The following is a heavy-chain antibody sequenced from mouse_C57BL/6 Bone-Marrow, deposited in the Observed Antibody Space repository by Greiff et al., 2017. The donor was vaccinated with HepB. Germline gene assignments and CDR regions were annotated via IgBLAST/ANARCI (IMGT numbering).Heavy chain of an antibody. CDR1: GFTFSSYG. Sequence: EVKLMESGGDLVKPGGSLKLSCAASGFTFSSYGMSWVRQTPDKRLEWVATISSGGSYTYYPDSVKGRFTISRDNAKNTLYLQMSSLKSEDTAMYYGARRRQLRMDYWGQGTSVTVSS. CDR3: ARRRQLRMDY. V-gene: IGHV5-6*02. CDR2: ISSGGSYT. J-gene: IGHJ4*01. D-gene: IGHD3-2*02.